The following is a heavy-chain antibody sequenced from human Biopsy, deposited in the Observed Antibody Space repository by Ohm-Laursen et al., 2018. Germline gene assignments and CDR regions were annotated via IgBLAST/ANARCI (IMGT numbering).Heavy chain of an antibody. CDR1: GYTFTGQY. D-gene: IGHD2-15*01. CDR2: INPHSGTT. CDR3: AKGQDLRGGAEYFQH. J-gene: IGHJ1*01. Sequence: SSVKVSCKASGYTFTGQYLHWVRQVPGQGLEWMGWINPHSGTTRFAQDFQGRVTMTRDTSITTAYMELRRLRSDDTAVYYCAKGQDLRGGAEYFQHWGQGALVTVSS. V-gene: IGHV1-2*02.